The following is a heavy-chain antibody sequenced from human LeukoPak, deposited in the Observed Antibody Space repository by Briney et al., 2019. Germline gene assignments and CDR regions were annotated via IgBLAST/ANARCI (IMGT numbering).Heavy chain of an antibody. J-gene: IGHJ4*02. CDR2: ISGSGGST. D-gene: IGHD3-3*01. V-gene: IGHV3-23*01. CDR1: GFTVSSNY. CDR3: ARDRGRNYDFWSGYYAPFDY. Sequence: GGSLRLSCAASGFTVSSNYMSWVRQAPGKGLEWVSAISGSGGSTYYADSVKGRFTVSRDNSKNTLYLQMNSLRAEDTAVYYCARDRGRNYDFWSGYYAPFDYWGQGTLVTVSS.